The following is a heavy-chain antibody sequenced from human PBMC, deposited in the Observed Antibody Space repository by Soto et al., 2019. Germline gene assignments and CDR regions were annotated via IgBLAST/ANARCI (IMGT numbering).Heavy chain of an antibody. V-gene: IGHV3-11*01. CDR3: ARDLPGPTPAYYYGMDV. CDR2: ISSSGSTI. Sequence: QVQLVESGGGLVKPGGSLRLSCAASGFTFSDYYMSWIRQAPGKGLEGVSYISSSGSTIYYADSVKGRFTISRDNAKNSLYLQMNGLRAEDTAVYYCARDLPGPTPAYYYGMDVWGQGTTVTVSS. D-gene: IGHD7-27*01. J-gene: IGHJ6*02. CDR1: GFTFSDYY.